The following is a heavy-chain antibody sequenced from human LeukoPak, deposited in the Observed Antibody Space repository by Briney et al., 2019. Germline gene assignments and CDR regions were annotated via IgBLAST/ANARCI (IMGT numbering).Heavy chain of an antibody. V-gene: IGHV1-3*01. D-gene: IGHD2-2*01. CDR3: ARAPRGNSGYCSSTSCTDHRYNWFDP. CDR2: INAGNGNT. Sequence: ASVKVSCKASGYTFTNCAMHWVRQAPGQRLEWMGWINAGNGNTKYSQKFQGRVTITRDTSASTAYMEVSSLRSEDTAVYYCARAPRGNSGYCSSTSCTDHRYNWFDPWGQGTLVTVSS. J-gene: IGHJ5*02. CDR1: GYTFTNCA.